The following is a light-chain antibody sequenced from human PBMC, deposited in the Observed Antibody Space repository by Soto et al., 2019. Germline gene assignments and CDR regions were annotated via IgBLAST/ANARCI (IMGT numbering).Light chain of an antibody. Sequence: EIVLTQSPVTLSLSPGERATLSCRASQSVSSYLAWYQQQPGQAPRLLIYDASNRATGIPARFSGSGSGTDFTLTISRLEPEDFAVYYCQQRSNWPPSFGQGTKVDIK. CDR1: QSVSSY. CDR3: QQRSNWPPS. CDR2: DAS. J-gene: IGKJ1*01. V-gene: IGKV3-11*01.